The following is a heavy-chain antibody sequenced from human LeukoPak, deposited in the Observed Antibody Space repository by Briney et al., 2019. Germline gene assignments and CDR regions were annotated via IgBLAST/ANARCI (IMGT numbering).Heavy chain of an antibody. Sequence: SETLSLTCAVYGGSFSGYYWSWIRQPPGKGLEWIGETNHSGSTNYNPSLKSRVTISVDTSKNQFSLKLSSVTAADTAVYYCARGDGFWSGYNWFDPWGQGTLVTVSS. V-gene: IGHV4-34*01. J-gene: IGHJ5*02. CDR3: ARGDGFWSGYNWFDP. CDR2: TNHSGST. D-gene: IGHD3-3*01. CDR1: GGSFSGYY.